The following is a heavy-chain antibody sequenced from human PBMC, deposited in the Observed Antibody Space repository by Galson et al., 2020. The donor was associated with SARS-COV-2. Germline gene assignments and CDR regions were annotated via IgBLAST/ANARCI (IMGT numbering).Heavy chain of an antibody. CDR1: GFTFYSYA. CDR3: ARGEGSVWFGEPHYLDS. V-gene: IGHV3-23*01. J-gene: IGHJ4*02. Sequence: GGSLRLSCAASGFTFYSYAMGWVRQAPGKGLVWVAGITRDGGCTFDADSVEGRFTISRDNSKNTLYLQMNSLRAEDTAVYYCARGEGSVWFGEPHYLDSWAQGALMTVSS. CDR2: ITRDGGCT. D-gene: IGHD3-10*01.